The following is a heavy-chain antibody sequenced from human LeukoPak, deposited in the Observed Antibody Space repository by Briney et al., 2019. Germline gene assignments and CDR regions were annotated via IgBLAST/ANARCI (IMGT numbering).Heavy chain of an antibody. J-gene: IGHJ4*02. CDR3: ARGYRFYFDY. Sequence: PSQTLSLTCTVSGGSISSGSYYWSGIRQPAGKGLEWIGRIYVRGSTSYNPALKSRVTISADTSKNQFSLKVSSVTAADTAVYYCARGYRFYFDYWGQGTLVTVSS. CDR1: GGSISSGSYY. V-gene: IGHV4-61*02. D-gene: IGHD1-1*01. CDR2: IYVRGST.